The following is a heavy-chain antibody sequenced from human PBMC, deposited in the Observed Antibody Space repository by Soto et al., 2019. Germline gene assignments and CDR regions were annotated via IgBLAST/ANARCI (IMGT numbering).Heavy chain of an antibody. CDR2: IHYSGST. D-gene: IGHD3-16*01. CDR3: TVGGAGHPFDY. Sequence: WTWIRQPPGKGLEWIANIHYSGSTNYSPSLKGRVIISVDTSENQSSLKLSSVTTADTAVYYCTVGGAGHPFDYWGQGTLVTVSS. V-gene: IGHV4-59*01. J-gene: IGHJ4*02.